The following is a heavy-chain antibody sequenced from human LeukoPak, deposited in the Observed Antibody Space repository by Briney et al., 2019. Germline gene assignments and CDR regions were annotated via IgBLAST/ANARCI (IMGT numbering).Heavy chain of an antibody. J-gene: IGHJ4*02. CDR1: GYTFTGYY. CDR2: ISAYNGNT. Sequence: GASVKVSCKASGYTFTGYYMHWVRQAPGQGLEWMGWISAYNGNTNYAQKLQGRVTMTTDTSTSTAYMELRSLRSDDTAVYYCASAAYDSSGYYRDFDYWGQGTLVTVSS. V-gene: IGHV1-18*04. D-gene: IGHD3-22*01. CDR3: ASAAYDSSGYYRDFDY.